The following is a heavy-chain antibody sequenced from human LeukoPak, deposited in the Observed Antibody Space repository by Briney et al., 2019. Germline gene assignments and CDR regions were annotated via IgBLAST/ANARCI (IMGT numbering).Heavy chain of an antibody. Sequence: GGSLRLSCAASGFTFSSYAMSWVRQAPGKGLEWVSAISGSGGSTYYADSVKSRFTISRDNSKNTLYLQMNSLRAEDTAVYYCAKDQQWLVEYYFDYWGQGTLVTVSS. J-gene: IGHJ4*02. CDR2: ISGSGGST. D-gene: IGHD6-19*01. V-gene: IGHV3-23*01. CDR1: GFTFSSYA. CDR3: AKDQQWLVEYYFDY.